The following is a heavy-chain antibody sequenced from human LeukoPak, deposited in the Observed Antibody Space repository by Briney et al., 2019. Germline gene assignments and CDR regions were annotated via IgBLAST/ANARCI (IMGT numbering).Heavy chain of an antibody. CDR1: EFPFSTYS. D-gene: IGHD6-19*01. Sequence: PGGALRLSFAASEFPFSTYSMKWVRPAPGKGLEWVSYISSSSSYIYYADSVKGRFTISRDNAKNSLYLQMNSLRGEDTAVYYCAREAVAGSGVYYFDYWGQGTLVTVSS. J-gene: IGHJ4*02. CDR3: AREAVAGSGVYYFDY. V-gene: IGHV3-21*01. CDR2: ISSSSSYI.